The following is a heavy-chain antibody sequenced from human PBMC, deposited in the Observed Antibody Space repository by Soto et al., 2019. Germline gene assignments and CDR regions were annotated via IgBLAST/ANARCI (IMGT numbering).Heavy chain of an antibody. J-gene: IGHJ4*02. Sequence: GGSMRLSCAASGFTFSSYWMHWVRQTPGKGLVWVSRINSDGSSTSYADSVKGRFTISRDNAKNTLYLQMNSLRAEDTAVYYCARDRYSSSWCVDYWGQGTLVTVSS. V-gene: IGHV3-74*01. CDR2: INSDGSST. CDR1: GFTFSSYW. CDR3: ARDRYSSSWCVDY. D-gene: IGHD6-13*01.